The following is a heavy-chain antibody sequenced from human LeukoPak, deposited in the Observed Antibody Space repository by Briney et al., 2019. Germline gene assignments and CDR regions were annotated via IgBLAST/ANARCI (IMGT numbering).Heavy chain of an antibody. Sequence: SETLSLTRTVSGGSISSHYWSWIRQPPGKGLEWIGYIYYSGSTNYNPSLKSRVTISVDTSKNQFSLKLSSVTAADTTVYYCARGRQLWLRPYYMDVWGKGTTVTVSS. CDR3: ARGRQLWLRPYYMDV. CDR1: GGSISSHY. CDR2: IYYSGST. J-gene: IGHJ6*03. D-gene: IGHD5-18*01. V-gene: IGHV4-59*11.